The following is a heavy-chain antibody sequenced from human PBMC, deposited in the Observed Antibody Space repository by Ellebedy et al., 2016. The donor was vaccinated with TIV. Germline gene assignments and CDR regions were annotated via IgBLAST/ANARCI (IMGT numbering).Heavy chain of an antibody. CDR1: GGSISSYY. CDR3: ARDLGYCSGGSCYSRTSEAFDI. CDR2: IYYSGST. V-gene: IGHV4-59*01. D-gene: IGHD2-15*01. Sequence: SETLSLXXTVSGGSISSYYWSWIRQPPGKGLEWIGYIYYSGSTNYNPSLKSRVTISVDTSKNQFSLKLSSVTAADTAVYYCARDLGYCSGGSCYSRTSEAFDIWGQGTMVTVSS. J-gene: IGHJ3*02.